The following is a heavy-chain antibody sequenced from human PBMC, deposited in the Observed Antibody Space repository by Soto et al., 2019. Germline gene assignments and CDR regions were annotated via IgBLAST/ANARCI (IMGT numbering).Heavy chain of an antibody. CDR1: GGSFLSISNHY. V-gene: IGHV4-59*08. CDR3: ATYYYASGTYSHLFDH. CDR2: ISYSGST. J-gene: IGHJ4*02. Sequence: SETLSLTCTFSGGSFLSISNHYCSWIRQPPGKGLEWIGYISYSGSTSYNPSLKSRLIISVDTSQNQVSLKLASVTAADTAVYYCATYYYASGTYSHLFDHWGQGTLVTVSS. D-gene: IGHD3-10*01.